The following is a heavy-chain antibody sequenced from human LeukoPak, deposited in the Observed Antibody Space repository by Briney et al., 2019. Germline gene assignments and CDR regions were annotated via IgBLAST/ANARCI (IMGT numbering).Heavy chain of an antibody. CDR1: GFTFSSYA. J-gene: IGHJ4*02. CDR2: ISGSGGST. Sequence: GGSLRLSCAAPGFTFSSYAMSWVRQAPGKGLEWVSAISGSGGSTYYADSVKGRFTISRDNSKNTLYLQMNSLRAEDTAVYYCARLFRVVVPAANTHFDYWGQGTLVTVSS. D-gene: IGHD2-2*01. CDR3: ARLFRVVVPAANTHFDY. V-gene: IGHV3-23*01.